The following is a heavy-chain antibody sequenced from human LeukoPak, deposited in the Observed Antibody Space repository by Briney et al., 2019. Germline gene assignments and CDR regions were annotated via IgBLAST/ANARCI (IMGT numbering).Heavy chain of an antibody. CDR2: ISSSSSYI. CDR3: ASLYYDYVWGSCRRMDV. J-gene: IGHJ6*03. V-gene: IGHV3-21*01. CDR1: GFTFSSYS. Sequence: KPGGSLRPSCAASGFTFSSYSMNWVRQAPGKGLEWVSSISSSSSYIYYADSVKGRFTISRDNAKNSLYLQMNSLRAEDTAVYYCASLYYDYVWGSCRRMDVWGKGTTVTVSS. D-gene: IGHD3-16*02.